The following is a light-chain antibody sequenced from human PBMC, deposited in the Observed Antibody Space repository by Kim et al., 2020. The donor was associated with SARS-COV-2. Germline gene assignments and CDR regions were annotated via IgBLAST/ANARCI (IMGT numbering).Light chain of an antibody. V-gene: IGKV3-20*01. CDR2: GAS. CDR3: QQYGSSPPYT. J-gene: IGKJ2*01. CDR1: QSVSSSY. Sequence: EIVLTQSPGTLSLSPGERANLSCRASQSVSSSYLAWYQQKPGQAPRLLIYGASSRATGIPDRFSGSGSGTDFTLTISRLEPEDFAVYYCQQYGSSPPYTFGQGTKLEI.